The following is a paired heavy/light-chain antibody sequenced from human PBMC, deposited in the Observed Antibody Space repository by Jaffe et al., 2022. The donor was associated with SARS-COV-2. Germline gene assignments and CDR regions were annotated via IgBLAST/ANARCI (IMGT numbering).Light chain of an antibody. CDR2: KVS. CDR1: QRLVHSDGNTY. Sequence: DVVMTQSPLSLPVTLGQPASFSCRSSQRLVHSDGNTYLNWLQQRPGQSPRRLIHKVSNRDSGVPDRFSGSGSGTDFTLKISRVEAEDVGIYYCMQGTNWPYTFGQGTKLEIK. J-gene: IGKJ2*01. V-gene: IGKV2-30*02. CDR3: MQGTNWPYT.
Heavy chain of an antibody. CDR1: GFTFSDYW. V-gene: IGHV3-74*01. CDR3: ATFGNYWLLSF. Sequence: EVQLVESGGGFVQPGGSLRLSCVTSGFTFSDYWVHWVRHTPGKGLVWVSRINTDGSFTDYADSVKGRFTISRDNARNTLYLQMNNLRAEDTAVYYCATFGNYWLLSFWGQGTLVTVSS. J-gene: IGHJ4*02. D-gene: IGHD1-26*01. CDR2: INTDGSFT.